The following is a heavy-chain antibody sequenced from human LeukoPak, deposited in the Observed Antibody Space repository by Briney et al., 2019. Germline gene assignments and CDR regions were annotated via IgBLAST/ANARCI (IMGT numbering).Heavy chain of an antibody. CDR3: ARVYGLGMNEYYQY. J-gene: IGHJ1*01. D-gene: IGHD3-10*01. CDR1: GLTFSKSW. V-gene: IGHV3-74*01. Sequence: GGSLRLSCAASGLTFSKSWMHWVRQAPGKGLVWVSRINNDGSSTTYAGSVKGRFTISRDNAKNMVYLQMNSLRVEDTAIYYCARVYGLGMNEYYQYWGQGTLVTVPS. CDR2: INNDGSST.